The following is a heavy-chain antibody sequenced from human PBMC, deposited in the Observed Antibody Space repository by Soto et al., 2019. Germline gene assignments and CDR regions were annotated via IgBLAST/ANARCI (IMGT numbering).Heavy chain of an antibody. D-gene: IGHD6-19*01. J-gene: IGHJ5*02. V-gene: IGHV3-23*01. Sequence: EVQLLESGGGLVQPGGSLRLSCAASGFTFSSYAMSWVRQAPGKGLEWVSAISGSGGSTYYADSVKGRFTISRDNSKNTRYLQMNSLRAEDTAVYYCAKSRAVATLFDPWGQGTLVTVSS. CDR1: GFTFSSYA. CDR3: AKSRAVATLFDP. CDR2: ISGSGGST.